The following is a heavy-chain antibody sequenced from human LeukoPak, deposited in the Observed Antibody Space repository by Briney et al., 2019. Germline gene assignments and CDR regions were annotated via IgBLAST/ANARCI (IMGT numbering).Heavy chain of an antibody. CDR1: GFTVFNYW. V-gene: IGHV3-7*01. CDR3: ARDVDYANPRHDY. Sequence: PAGGSLRHSCAASGFTVFNYWMSWVRQAPGKGLEWVANINLDGSQKYYVDSLKGRFTISRDNAKDSLYLQMNSLRAEDTAVYYCARDVDYANPRHDYWGQGTLVTVSS. J-gene: IGHJ4*02. D-gene: IGHD4/OR15-4a*01. CDR2: INLDGSQK.